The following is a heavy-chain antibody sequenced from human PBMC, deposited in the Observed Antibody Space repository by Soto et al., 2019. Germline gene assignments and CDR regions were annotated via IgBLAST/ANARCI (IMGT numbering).Heavy chain of an antibody. Sequence: SVKVSCKASGGTFSSDAVSWVRQAPGQGLEWMGGLIPILGTTHYAQKFQGRVTITADESTNTAYMELSSLRSDDTAVYYCARASGYVSGWYHDYWGQGTQVTVSS. D-gene: IGHD6-19*01. J-gene: IGHJ4*02. CDR2: LIPILGTT. V-gene: IGHV1-69*13. CDR1: GGTFSSDA. CDR3: ARASGYVSGWYHDY.